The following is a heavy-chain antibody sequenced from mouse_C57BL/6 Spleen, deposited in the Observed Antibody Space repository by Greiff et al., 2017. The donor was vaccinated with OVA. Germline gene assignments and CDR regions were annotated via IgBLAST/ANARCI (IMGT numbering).Heavy chain of an antibody. Sequence: VQLQQPGTELVKPGASVKLSCKASGYTFTSYWMHWVKQRPGQDLEWIGNINPSNGGTNYNEKFKSKATLTVDKSSSTAYMQLSSLTSEDSAVYYCAREKERGDGPWFAYWGQGTLVTVAA. CDR3: AREKERGDGPWFAY. V-gene: IGHV1-53*01. CDR2: INPSNGGT. J-gene: IGHJ3*01. D-gene: IGHD2-3*01. CDR1: GYTFTSYW.